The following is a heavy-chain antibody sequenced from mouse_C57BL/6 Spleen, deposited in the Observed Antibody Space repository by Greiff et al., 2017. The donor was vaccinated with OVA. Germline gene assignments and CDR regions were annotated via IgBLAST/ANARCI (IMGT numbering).Heavy chain of an antibody. J-gene: IGHJ2*01. CDR1: GFTFSSYA. CDR3: ARDLTGTRGYFDY. V-gene: IGHV5-4*01. Sequence: EVQLVESGGGLVKPGGSLKLSCAASGFTFSSYAMSWVRQTPEKRLEWVATISDGGSYTYYPDNVKGRFTISRDNAKNNLYLQMSHLKSEDTAMYYCARDLTGTRGYFDYWGQGTTLTVSS. CDR2: ISDGGSYT. D-gene: IGHD4-1*01.